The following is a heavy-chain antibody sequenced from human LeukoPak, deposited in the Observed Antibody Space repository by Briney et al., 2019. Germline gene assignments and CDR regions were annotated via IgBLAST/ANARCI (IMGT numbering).Heavy chain of an antibody. Sequence: GGSLRLSCAASGFTSSSYSMNWVRQAPGKGLEWVSSISSSSSYIYYADSVKGRFTISRDNAKNSLYLQMNSLRAEDTAVYYCARAMGDGAFDIWGQGTMVTVSS. CDR1: GFTSSSYS. V-gene: IGHV3-21*01. CDR2: ISSSSSYI. J-gene: IGHJ3*02. D-gene: IGHD3-16*01. CDR3: ARAMGDGAFDI.